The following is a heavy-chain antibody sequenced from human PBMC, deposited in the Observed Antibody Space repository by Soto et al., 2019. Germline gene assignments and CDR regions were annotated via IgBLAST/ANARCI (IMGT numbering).Heavy chain of an antibody. Sequence: QDQLVQSGAEVKKPGASVTVSCKASGYSFTNYGITWVRQAPGQGLEWMGWISGFNGNTHYAQKLQGIVTMTTDASTSTAYMELRSLRSDDTAVYYCARDRGVAPPVAGNTHYYYYMDVWGKGTTVTVSS. D-gene: IGHD6-19*01. J-gene: IGHJ6*03. CDR1: GYSFTNYG. CDR2: ISGFNGNT. CDR3: ARDRGVAPPVAGNTHYYYYMDV. V-gene: IGHV1-18*01.